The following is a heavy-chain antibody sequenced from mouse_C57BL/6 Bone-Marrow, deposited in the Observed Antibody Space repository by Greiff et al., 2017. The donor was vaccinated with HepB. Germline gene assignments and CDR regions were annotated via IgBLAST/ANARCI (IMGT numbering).Heavy chain of an antibody. Sequence: QVQLQQPGAELVKPGASVKLSCKASGYTFTSYWMHWVKQRPGQGLEWIGMIHPNSGSTNYNEKFKSKATLTVDKSSSTAYMQLSSLTSEDSAVYYYARERDGLRRGYYAMDYWGQGTSVTVSS. CDR3: ARERDGLRRGYYAMDY. D-gene: IGHD2-4*01. CDR2: IHPNSGST. CDR1: GYTFTSYW. J-gene: IGHJ4*01. V-gene: IGHV1-64*01.